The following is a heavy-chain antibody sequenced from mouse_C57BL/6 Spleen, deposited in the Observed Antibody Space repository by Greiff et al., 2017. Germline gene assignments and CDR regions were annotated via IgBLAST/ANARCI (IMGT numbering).Heavy chain of an antibody. CDR1: GFTFSSYA. V-gene: IGHV5-4*01. D-gene: IGHD1-1*02. Sequence: EVQGVESGGGLVKPGGSLKLSCAASGFTFSSYAMSWVRQTPEKRLEWVATISDGGSYTYYPDNVKGRFTITRDNAKHNLYLQMSHLKSEDTAMYYCARDNYDCYAMDYWGQGTSVTVSS. J-gene: IGHJ4*01. CDR2: ISDGGSYT. CDR3: ARDNYDCYAMDY.